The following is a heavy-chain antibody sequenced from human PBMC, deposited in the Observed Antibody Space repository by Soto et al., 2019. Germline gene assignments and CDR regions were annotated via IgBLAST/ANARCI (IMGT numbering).Heavy chain of an antibody. CDR2: ISYDGSNK. V-gene: IGHV3-30-3*01. Sequence: QVQLVESGGGVVQPGRSLRLSCAASGFTFSSYAMHWVRQAPGKGLEWVAVISYDGSNKYYADSVKGRFTISRDNSKNTQYLQMNSLRAEDTAVYYCAREGVAAAGTVSYYYYYGMDLWGQGTTVTVSS. D-gene: IGHD6-13*01. CDR3: AREGVAAAGTVSYYYYYGMDL. CDR1: GFTFSSYA. J-gene: IGHJ6*02.